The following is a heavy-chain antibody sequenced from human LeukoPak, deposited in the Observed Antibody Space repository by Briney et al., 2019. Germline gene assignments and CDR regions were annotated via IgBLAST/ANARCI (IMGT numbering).Heavy chain of an antibody. J-gene: IGHJ4*02. CDR1: GFTFSSYD. V-gene: IGHV3-30*03. CDR3: ARSSGSTGYKYFDY. Sequence: GGSLRLSCAASGFTFSSYDMTWVRQAPGKGLEWVAVISYDGSNKYYADSVKGRFTISRDNSKNTLYLQMNSLRAEDTAVYYCARSSGSTGYKYFDYWGQGTLVTVSS. D-gene: IGHD3-22*01. CDR2: ISYDGSNK.